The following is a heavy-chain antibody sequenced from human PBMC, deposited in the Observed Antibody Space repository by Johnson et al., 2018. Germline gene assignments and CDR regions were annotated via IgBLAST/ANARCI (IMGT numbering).Heavy chain of an antibody. CDR3: AKRDMSGPDLGFLWDF. D-gene: IGHD5-12*01. V-gene: IGHV3-23*04. Sequence: VQLVQSGGGVVQPGGSLRLSCAASGFTFSNYAMAWVRQAPGKGLEWVSFISKSGGRTLYIDSVKGRFTISRDNSENTLYPQMDSLRAEDTAIYYCAKRDMSGPDLGFLWDFWGQGTLVTVSS. CDR1: GFTFSNYA. CDR2: ISKSGGRT. J-gene: IGHJ4*02.